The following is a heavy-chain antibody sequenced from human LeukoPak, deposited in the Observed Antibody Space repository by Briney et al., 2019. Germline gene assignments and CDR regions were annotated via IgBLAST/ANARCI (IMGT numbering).Heavy chain of an antibody. CDR3: ASNKYSSGWYEDY. Sequence: PGGSLRLSCAASGFTFSDYYMSWIRQAPGKGLEWVSYISSSGSTIYYADSVKGRFTISRANAKNSLYLQMNSLRAEDTAVYYCASNKYSSGWYEDYWGQGTLVTVSS. CDR2: ISSSGSTI. CDR1: GFTFSDYY. J-gene: IGHJ4*02. D-gene: IGHD6-19*01. V-gene: IGHV3-11*01.